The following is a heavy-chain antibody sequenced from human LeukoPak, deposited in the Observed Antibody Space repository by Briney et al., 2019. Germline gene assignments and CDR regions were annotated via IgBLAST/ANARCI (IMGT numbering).Heavy chain of an antibody. CDR1: GFTVSSSH. CDR2: TYSGGNT. D-gene: IGHD2/OR15-2a*01. V-gene: IGHV3-53*01. CDR3: ARGRDYFPIDY. J-gene: IGHJ4*02. Sequence: GGSLRLSCAASGFTVSSSHMTWVRQTPGKGLVWVSVTYSGGNTDYADSVKGRFTISRDNSRNTVYLQMSSLRVEDTAIYYCARGRDYFPIDYWGQGTFVIVSS.